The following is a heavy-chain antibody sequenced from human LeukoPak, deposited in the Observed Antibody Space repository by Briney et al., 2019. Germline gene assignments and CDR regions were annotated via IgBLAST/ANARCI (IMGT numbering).Heavy chain of an antibody. CDR1: GYSFTSYY. Sequence: ASVKVSCTASGYSFTSYYMHWVRQAPGQGLEWMGIIDPSGGSTNYAQKFQGRITMTRDTSTSTVYMELSSLRSEDTAIYYCATLGSGSSPIIDFDFWGQGTLVTVSS. V-gene: IGHV1-46*01. CDR2: IDPSGGST. D-gene: IGHD3-10*01. J-gene: IGHJ4*02. CDR3: ATLGSGSSPIIDFDF.